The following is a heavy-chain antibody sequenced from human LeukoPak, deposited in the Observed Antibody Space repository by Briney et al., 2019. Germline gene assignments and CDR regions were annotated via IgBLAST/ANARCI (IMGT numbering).Heavy chain of an antibody. D-gene: IGHD5-18*01. CDR1: GFTVSSNY. CDR3: ASTAPASTYYYYYYMDV. J-gene: IGHJ6*03. Sequence: GGSLRLSCAASGFTVSSNYMSWVRQAPGKGLEWVSVIYSGGSTYYADSVKGRFTISRDNSKNTLYLQMNSLRAEDTAVYYCASTAPASTYYYYYYMDVWGKGTTVTVSS. V-gene: IGHV3-53*01. CDR2: IYSGGST.